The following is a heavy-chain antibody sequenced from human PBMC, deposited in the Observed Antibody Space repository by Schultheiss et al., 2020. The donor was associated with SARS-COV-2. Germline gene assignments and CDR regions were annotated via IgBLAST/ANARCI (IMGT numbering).Heavy chain of an antibody. V-gene: IGHV1-69*13. CDR1: GGTFSSYA. Sequence: SVKVSCNASGGTFSSYAISWVRQAPGQGLEWMGRIIPIFGIANYAQKFQGRVTITADESTITAYMELSSLRSEDTAVYYCARAGGAIFGVVILDYWGQGTLVTVSS. J-gene: IGHJ4*02. CDR2: IIPIFGIA. CDR3: ARAGGAIFGVVILDY. D-gene: IGHD3-3*01.